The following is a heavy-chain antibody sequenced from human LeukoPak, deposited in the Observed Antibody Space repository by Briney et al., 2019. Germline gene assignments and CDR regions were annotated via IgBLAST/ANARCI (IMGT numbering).Heavy chain of an antibody. D-gene: IGHD3-10*01. CDR2: INQDGGGR. CDR3: ARGAFLGGGYFFDY. CDR1: GFSVSSNY. V-gene: IGHV3-7*04. Sequence: GGSLRLSCAASGFSVSSNYMSWVRQAPRKGLEWVANINQDGGGRSYVDSVKGRFTISRDNAKNSQYLQMNSLRAEDTAVYYCARGAFLGGGYFFDYGGQGTLVTVSA. J-gene: IGHJ4*02.